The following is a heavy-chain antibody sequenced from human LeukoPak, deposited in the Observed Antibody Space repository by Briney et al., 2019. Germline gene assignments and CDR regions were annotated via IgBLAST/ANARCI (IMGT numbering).Heavy chain of an antibody. CDR3: ARVRSVTSRVFDY. J-gene: IGHJ4*02. V-gene: IGHV3-48*01. CDR2: ISSTSNSI. D-gene: IGHD2-21*02. Sequence: AGSLRLSCVASGFTFSTYNMNWVRQAPGKGLEWLSYISSTSNSIYNSDSVKGRFTISRDNAKDSLYLKMNSLTAEDTAVYYCARVRSVTSRVFDYWGQGTLVTVSS. CDR1: GFTFSTYN.